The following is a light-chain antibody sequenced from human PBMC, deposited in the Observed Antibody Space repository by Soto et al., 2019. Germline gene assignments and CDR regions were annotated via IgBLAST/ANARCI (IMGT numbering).Light chain of an antibody. CDR3: AAWDDSLNGDVV. J-gene: IGLJ2*01. CDR2: SNN. V-gene: IGLV1-44*01. Sequence: QPVLTQPPSASGTPGQRVTISCSGSSSNIGSNTVNWYQQLPGTAPKLLIYSNNQRPSGVPDRFSGSKSGTSASLAISGLQSEDEADYYCAAWDDSLNGDVVFGGGTKLTAL. CDR1: SSNIGSNT.